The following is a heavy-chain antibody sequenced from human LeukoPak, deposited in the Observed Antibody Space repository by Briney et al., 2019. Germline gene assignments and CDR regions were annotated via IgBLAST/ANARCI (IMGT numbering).Heavy chain of an antibody. CDR2: IIPIFGTA. D-gene: IGHD3-22*01. Sequence: SVKVSCKASGGTFSSYAISWVRQAPGQGHEWMGGIIPIFGTANYAQKFQGRVTITTDESTSTAYMELSSLRSEDTAVYYCARDRYYDSSGGDYWGQGTLVTVSS. CDR1: GGTFSSYA. CDR3: ARDRYYDSSGGDY. V-gene: IGHV1-69*05. J-gene: IGHJ4*02.